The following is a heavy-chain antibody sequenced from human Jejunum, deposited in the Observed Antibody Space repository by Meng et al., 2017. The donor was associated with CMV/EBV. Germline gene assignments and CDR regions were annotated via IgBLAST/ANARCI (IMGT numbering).Heavy chain of an antibody. CDR2: IRSKTDGGTT. Sequence: GVGSGVILGDVGRNWVRQTPEKGLEWVGRIRSKTDGGTTEFAAPVKGRFSISRDDSKNTLFLQMNSLKTEDTALYYCVRDNWGLDYWGQGTLVTVSS. V-gene: IGHV3-15*07. CDR3: VRDNWGLDY. J-gene: IGHJ4*02. CDR1: GVILGDVG. D-gene: IGHD1-1*01.